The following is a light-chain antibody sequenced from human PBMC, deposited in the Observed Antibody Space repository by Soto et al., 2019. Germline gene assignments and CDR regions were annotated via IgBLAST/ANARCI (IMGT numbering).Light chain of an antibody. J-gene: IGKJ1*01. Sequence: DIQMTQSPSSLSASVGDRVTITCRASQSISSYLNWYQQKQGKAHKXLIYAASSLQSGVPSRFSGSGSGTDGTITISSLQPEDFETYYCQQSYSTRLTFGQGTKVDIK. CDR1: QSISSY. CDR3: QQSYSTRLT. V-gene: IGKV1-39*01. CDR2: AAS.